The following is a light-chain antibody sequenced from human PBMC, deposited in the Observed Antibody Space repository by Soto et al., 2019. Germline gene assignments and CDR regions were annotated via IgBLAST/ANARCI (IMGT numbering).Light chain of an antibody. CDR3: SSYTSSSTPYV. J-gene: IGLJ1*01. CDR2: DVS. V-gene: IGLV2-14*01. Sequence: QSVLTQPASVSGSPGQSITISCTGTSSDVGGYNYVSWYQQHPGKAHKLMIYDVSNRPSGVSNRFSGSKSGNTASLTISGLQAEDEADYYCSSYTSSSTPYVLGTGTKVTVL. CDR1: SSDVGGYNY.